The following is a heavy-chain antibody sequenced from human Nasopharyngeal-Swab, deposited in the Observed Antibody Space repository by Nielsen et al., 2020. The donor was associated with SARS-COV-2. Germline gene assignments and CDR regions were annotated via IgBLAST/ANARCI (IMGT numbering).Heavy chain of an antibody. V-gene: IGHV3-23*01. CDR3: AKEEAGYYYDSSGVRGFDY. J-gene: IGHJ4*02. Sequence: GESLKISCAASGFTFSSYAMSWVRQAPGKGLEWVSTISGSAGSTYYTNSVKGRFTISRDNSKNTLYLQMNSLRAEDTAVYYCAKEEAGYYYDSSGVRGFDYWGQGTLVTVSS. CDR2: ISGSAGST. CDR1: GFTFSSYA. D-gene: IGHD3-22*01.